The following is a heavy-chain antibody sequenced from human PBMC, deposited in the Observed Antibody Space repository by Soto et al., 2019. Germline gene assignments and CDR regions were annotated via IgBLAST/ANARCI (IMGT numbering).Heavy chain of an antibody. V-gene: IGHV1-69*01. CDR1: GGPLTSHS. CDR3: ASAAANYDILTGLLPPKLLGPRYYYGMDV. Sequence: GAPEKGSCKASGGPLTSHSFSWGAQAPGKRVGWVGGIIPIFCTANYAQKFQGRVTITADESTSTAYMELSSLRSEDTAVYYCASAAANYDILTGLLPPKLLGPRYYYGMDVWGQGTTVTVSS. D-gene: IGHD3-9*01. J-gene: IGHJ6*02. CDR2: IIPIFCTA.